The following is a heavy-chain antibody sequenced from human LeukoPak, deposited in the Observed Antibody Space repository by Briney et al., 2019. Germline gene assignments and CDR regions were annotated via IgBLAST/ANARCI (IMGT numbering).Heavy chain of an antibody. CDR3: ARGRSGYDGTHYGMDV. CDR1: GGSISSGGYY. Sequence: SQTLSLTCTVSGGSISSGGYYWSWLRQHPGKGLEWVGYIYYSGSTYYNPSLKSLVAISVDTSTNQFSLRLSSVTAADTAVYYCARGRSGYDGTHYGMDVWGQGTTVTVSS. V-gene: IGHV4-31*01. CDR2: IYYSGST. D-gene: IGHD3-22*01. J-gene: IGHJ6*02.